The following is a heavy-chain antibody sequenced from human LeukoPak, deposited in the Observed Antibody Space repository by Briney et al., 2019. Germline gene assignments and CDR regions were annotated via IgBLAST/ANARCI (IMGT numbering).Heavy chain of an antibody. Sequence: PGGSLRLSCAASGFTFSAYYMTWIRQAPGKGLEWVSSIGFSSIGYSSDHIKYADSVKGRFTISRDNAKNSLYLQMDSLRAEGTAVYFCAREDFFTPHSWGQGTLVTVSS. CDR1: GFTFSAYY. V-gene: IGHV3-11*05. CDR3: AREDFFTPHS. D-gene: IGHD3/OR15-3a*01. J-gene: IGHJ4*02. CDR2: IGFSSIGYSSDHI.